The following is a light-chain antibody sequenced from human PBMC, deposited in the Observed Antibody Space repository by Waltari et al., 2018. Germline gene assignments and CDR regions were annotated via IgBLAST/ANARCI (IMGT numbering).Light chain of an antibody. J-gene: IGLJ3*02. CDR2: VNSDGSH. CDR3: QTGGHGTWV. Sequence: QLVLTQSPSASASLGASVKLTCTLTSGHSSNTLAWLQQQPEKGPRYLMKVNSDGSHSKGHDIPDRFSGSSSGAERYLTISSVQSEDEAGYYCQTGGHGTWVFGGGTTLTVL. CDR1: SGHSSNT. V-gene: IGLV4-69*01.